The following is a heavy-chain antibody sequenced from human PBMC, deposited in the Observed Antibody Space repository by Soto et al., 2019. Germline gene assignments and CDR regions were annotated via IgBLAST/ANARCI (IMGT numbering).Heavy chain of an antibody. V-gene: IGHV5-51*01. Sequence: GESLKISCKGSGYTFTNYWIGWVRQMPGRGLEWMAIIYPGDSVTAYSPPFQGQVTISADKSISTAYLQWSSLKASDTAIYYCAKAREVTLVRISLAQWGQGTLVTVSS. D-gene: IGHD3-10*01. CDR3: AKAREVTLVRISLAQ. CDR2: IYPGDSVT. J-gene: IGHJ4*02. CDR1: GYTFTNYW.